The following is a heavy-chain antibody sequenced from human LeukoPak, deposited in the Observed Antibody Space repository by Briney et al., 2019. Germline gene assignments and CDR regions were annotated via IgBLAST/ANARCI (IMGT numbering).Heavy chain of an antibody. CDR3: VRDGGGTTPYDC. J-gene: IGHJ4*02. CDR2: ISPDGRNI. Sequence: GGSLRLPCAASGFTLSDYWMNWVRQVPGKGPVWVSHISPDGRNIAYADSVKGRFTISRDSAKNTLYLQMNSLRVGDTAVYYCVRDGGGTTPYDCWGQGTLVTVS. CDR1: GFTLSDYW. V-gene: IGHV3-74*01. D-gene: IGHD1-7*01.